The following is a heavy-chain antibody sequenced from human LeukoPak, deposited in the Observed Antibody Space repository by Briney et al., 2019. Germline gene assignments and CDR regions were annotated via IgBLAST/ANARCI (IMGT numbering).Heavy chain of an antibody. D-gene: IGHD4-17*01. CDR1: GGSISSSNW. CDR2: IYHRGST. V-gene: IGHV4-4*02. Sequence: SGTLSLTCAVSGGSISSSNWWSWVRPPPGKGLEWICDIYHRGSTNCNPSLRSRVTMSVDKSKNQFSLKLNSVTAADTAVYYCARRVCIYGDYPYYFDYWGQGTLVTVSS. J-gene: IGHJ4*02. CDR3: ARRVCIYGDYPYYFDY.